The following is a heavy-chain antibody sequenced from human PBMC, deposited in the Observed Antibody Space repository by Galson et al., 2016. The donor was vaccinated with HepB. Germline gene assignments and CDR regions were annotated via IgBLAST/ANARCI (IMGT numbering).Heavy chain of an antibody. Sequence: SLRLSCAMSGFTCSTYPMHWVRQAPGKGLEWVAIISHDGFTKYYADSMKGRFTISRDNSKNTLYLQMNSLIPEDKAVYTCVRGSVPSVGMDVWGQGTTVTVSS. CDR2: ISHDGFTK. J-gene: IGHJ6*02. CDR1: GFTCSTYP. V-gene: IGHV3-30*04. CDR3: VRGSVPSVGMDV. D-gene: IGHD2-15*01.